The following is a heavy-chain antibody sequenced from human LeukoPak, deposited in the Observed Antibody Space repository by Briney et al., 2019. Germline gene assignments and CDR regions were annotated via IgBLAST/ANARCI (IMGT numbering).Heavy chain of an antibody. CDR3: AKEAYYYDSSGYFFADLGYDY. D-gene: IGHD3-22*01. Sequence: GSLSLSCAASGFTVSSNHMSWVRQAPGKGLEWVAFIRYDGSNKYYADSVKGRFTISRDNSKNTLYLQMNSLRAEDTAVYYCAKEAYYYDSSGYFFADLGYDYWGQGTLVTVSS. CDR1: GFTVSSNH. CDR2: IRYDGSNK. J-gene: IGHJ4*02. V-gene: IGHV3-30*02.